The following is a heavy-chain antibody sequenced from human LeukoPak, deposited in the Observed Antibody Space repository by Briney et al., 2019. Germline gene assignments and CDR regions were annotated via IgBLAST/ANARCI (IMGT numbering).Heavy chain of an antibody. Sequence: ASVKVSCKASVYTFTSYGISWVRQAPGQGLEWMGWISAYNGNTNYAQKLKGRVTMTTDTSTSTAYMELSSLRSDDTAMYYCARFSAYSSSWGDYWGQGTLVTVSS. D-gene: IGHD6-13*01. CDR1: VYTFTSYG. CDR2: ISAYNGNT. CDR3: ARFSAYSSSWGDY. J-gene: IGHJ4*02. V-gene: IGHV1-18*01.